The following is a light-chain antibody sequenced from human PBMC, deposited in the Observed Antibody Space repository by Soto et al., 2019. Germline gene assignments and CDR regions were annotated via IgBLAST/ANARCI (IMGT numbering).Light chain of an antibody. V-gene: IGLV2-14*01. CDR2: EVS. CDR3: SSYTTGSAV. CDR1: SSDVGTYKY. Sequence: QSALTQPASVSGSPGQSITISCTGTSSDVGTYKYVSWYQQHSGKAPKLIIYEVSYRPSGVSNRFSGSKSGNTASLTISGLQAEDEADYYCSSYTTGSAVFGGGTKVTVL. J-gene: IGLJ2*01.